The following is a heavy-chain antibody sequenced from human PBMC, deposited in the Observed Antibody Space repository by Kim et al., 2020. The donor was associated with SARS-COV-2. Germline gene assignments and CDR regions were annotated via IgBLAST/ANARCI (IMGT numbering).Heavy chain of an antibody. V-gene: IGHV5-10-1*01. D-gene: IGHD6-13*01. Sequence: GESLKISCKGSGYSFTSYWISWVRQMPGKGLEWMGRIDPSDSYTNYSPSFQGHVTISADQSISTAYLQWSSLKASDTAMYYCARQGIADLDYWGQGTLVTVSS. CDR2: IDPSDSYT. CDR3: ARQGIADLDY. CDR1: GYSFTSYW. J-gene: IGHJ4*02.